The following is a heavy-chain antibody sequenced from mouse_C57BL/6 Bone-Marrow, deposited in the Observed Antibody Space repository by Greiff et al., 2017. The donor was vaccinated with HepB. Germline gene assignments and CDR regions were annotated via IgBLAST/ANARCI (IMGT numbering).Heavy chain of an antibody. CDR1: GYSITSGYY. CDR2: ISYDGSN. Sequence: DVQLQESGPGLVKPSQSLSLTCSVTGYSITSGYYWNWIRQFPGNKLEWMGYISYDGSNNYNPSLKNRISITRDTSKNQFFLKLNSVTTEDTATYYCARDRDDGYLYYFDYWGQGTTLTVSS. CDR3: ARDRDDGYLYYFDY. V-gene: IGHV3-6*01. J-gene: IGHJ2*01. D-gene: IGHD2-3*01.